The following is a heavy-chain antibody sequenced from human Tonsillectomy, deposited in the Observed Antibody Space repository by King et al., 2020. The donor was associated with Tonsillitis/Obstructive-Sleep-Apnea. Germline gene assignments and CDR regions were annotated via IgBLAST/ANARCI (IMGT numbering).Heavy chain of an antibody. J-gene: IGHJ5*02. D-gene: IGHD4-11*01. CDR2: INHSGST. V-gene: IGHV4-34*01. CDR1: GGSFSGYY. Sequence: VQLQQWGAGLLKPSETLSLTCAVYGGSFSGYYWSWIRQPPGKGLEWIGEINHSGSTNYNPSLKSRVTISVDTSKNQFSLKLSSVTAADTAVYYCARGLISSLYSNYSNWFDPWGQGTLVTVSS. CDR3: ARGLISSLYSNYSNWFDP.